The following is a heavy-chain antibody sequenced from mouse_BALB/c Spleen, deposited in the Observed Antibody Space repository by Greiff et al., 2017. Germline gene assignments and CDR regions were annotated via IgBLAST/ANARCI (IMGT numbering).Heavy chain of an antibody. CDR1: GFTFSNYW. J-gene: IGHJ2*01. CDR2: IRLKSNNYAT. V-gene: IGHV6-6*02. Sequence: EVKLMESGGGLVQPGGSMKLSCVASGFTFSNYWMNWVRQSPEKGLEWVAEIRLKSNNYATHYAESVKGRFTISRDDSKSSVYLQMNNLRAEDTGIYYCTRGDYVDYWGQGTTLTVSS. CDR3: TRGDYVDY. D-gene: IGHD2-4*01.